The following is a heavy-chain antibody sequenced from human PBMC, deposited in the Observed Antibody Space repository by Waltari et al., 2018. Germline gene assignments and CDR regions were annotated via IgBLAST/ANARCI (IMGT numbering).Heavy chain of an antibody. J-gene: IGHJ6*03. V-gene: IGHV4-30-2*01. CDR2: IYHSGRT. CDR3: ARGNRHYYDSRGSYYYYYMDV. D-gene: IGHD3-22*01. CDR1: GGSISSGGYS. Sequence: QLQLQESGSGLVKPSQTLSLTCAVSGGSISSGGYSWSWIRQPPGKGLEWIGYIYHSGRTTYSPSRKSRVTISVERSKNQFSLKLSCVTAADTAVYYCARGNRHYYDSRGSYYYYYMDVWGKGTTVTVSS.